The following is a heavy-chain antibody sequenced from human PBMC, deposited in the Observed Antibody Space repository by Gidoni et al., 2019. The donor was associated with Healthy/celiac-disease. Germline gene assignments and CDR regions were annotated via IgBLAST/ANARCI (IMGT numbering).Heavy chain of an antibody. V-gene: IGHV3-21*01. CDR2: ISSSSSYI. J-gene: IGHJ5*02. CDR3: AREAGYYYDSSGYYYVEGGWFDP. D-gene: IGHD3-22*01. Sequence: APGKGLEWVSSISSSSSYIYYADSVKGRFTISRDNANNSLYLQMNSLRAEDTAVYYCAREAGYYYDSSGYYYVEGGWFDPWGQGTLVTVSS.